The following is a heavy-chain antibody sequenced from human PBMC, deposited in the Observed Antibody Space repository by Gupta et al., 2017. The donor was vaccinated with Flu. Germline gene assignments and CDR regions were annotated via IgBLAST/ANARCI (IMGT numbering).Heavy chain of an antibody. J-gene: IGHJ5*02. V-gene: IGHV4-39*01. D-gene: IGHD3-22*01. CDR3: ARHFFNVFGGSYYASWFDT. Sequence: WAWIRQPPGQALECIGSIFYSGTSFYDSSFRSRVAISIDTSRNEFSLRLTSVTAADTALYYCARHFFNVFGGSYYASWFDTWGQGALVTVSS. CDR2: IFYSGTS.